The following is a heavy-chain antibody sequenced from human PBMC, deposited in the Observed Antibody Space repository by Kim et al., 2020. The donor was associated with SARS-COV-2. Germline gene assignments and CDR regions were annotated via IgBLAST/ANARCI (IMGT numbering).Heavy chain of an antibody. V-gene: IGHV3-21*01. Sequence: GGSLRLSCAASGFTFSSYSMNWVRQAPGKGLEWVSSISSSSSYIYHADSVKGRFTISRDNAKNSLYLQMNSLRAEDTAVYYCARVKVVVAAPKRGTAYGMDVWGQGTTVTVSS. D-gene: IGHD2-15*01. CDR3: ARVKVVVAAPKRGTAYGMDV. J-gene: IGHJ6*02. CDR2: ISSSSSYI. CDR1: GFTFSSYS.